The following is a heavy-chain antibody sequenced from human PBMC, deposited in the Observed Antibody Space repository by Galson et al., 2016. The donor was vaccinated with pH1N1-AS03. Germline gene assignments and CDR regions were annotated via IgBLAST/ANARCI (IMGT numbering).Heavy chain of an antibody. D-gene: IGHD1-26*01. V-gene: IGHV3-74*01. CDR3: VREQGGSDDY. CDR1: GFTFTSSW. Sequence: SLRLSCAASGFTFTSSWMHWVRQAPGKGLVWVSHINEDGSTTRYADSVKGRVTISRDNAENTLYLQMNRLRAEDTAVYFCVREQGGSDDYWGQGTLVSVSS. J-gene: IGHJ4*02. CDR2: INEDGSTT.